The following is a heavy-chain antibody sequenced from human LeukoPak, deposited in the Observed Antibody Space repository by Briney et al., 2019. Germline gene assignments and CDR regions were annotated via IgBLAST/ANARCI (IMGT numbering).Heavy chain of an antibody. CDR1: GFPFTMYY. V-gene: IGHV1-46*01. J-gene: IGHJ6*03. Sequence: ASVKVSCKASGFPFTMYYIHWVRQAPGQGFEWMGMINPGDGATTYAQRFRRRVTVTRDMSTTTVYMDLGGLRPEDTAVFFCARWQRGGLSDSFGGLFASYYTYYYMDVWGRGTTVTVSS. D-gene: IGHD3-16*01. CDR3: ARWQRGGLSDSFGGLFASYYTYYYMDV. CDR2: INPGDGAT.